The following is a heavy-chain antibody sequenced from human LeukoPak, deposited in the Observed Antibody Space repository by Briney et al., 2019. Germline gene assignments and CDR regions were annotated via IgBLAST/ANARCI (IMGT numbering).Heavy chain of an antibody. CDR2: VSYLGNDK. Sequence: GGSLRLSCAASGFTFSSYAMSWVRQAPGKGLEWVAVVSYLGNDKYYADSVKGRFTISRDNSKNTLYLQMNSLRVEDTAVYYCAKRPVTDPKSITGTKWTLDSWGQGTLVTVSS. CDR3: AKRPVTDPKSITGTKWTLDS. D-gene: IGHD1-7*01. V-gene: IGHV3-30-3*02. CDR1: GFTFSSYA. J-gene: IGHJ4*02.